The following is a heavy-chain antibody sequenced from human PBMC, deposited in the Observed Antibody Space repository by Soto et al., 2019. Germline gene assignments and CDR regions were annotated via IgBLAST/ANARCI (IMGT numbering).Heavy chain of an antibody. J-gene: IGHJ4*02. Sequence: QVQLVQSGAEVKRPGTSVKVSCKVSGYTFTNYGINWVRQAPGQGLEWVGWFNPANRNTNYAQKFQDRGSMTTATSTNTAYMELRGLRSDDTAVYYCARVRFGDPFDFWGQGTLVTVSS. CDR3: ARVRFGDPFDF. CDR1: GYTFTNYG. V-gene: IGHV1-18*01. D-gene: IGHD2-21*02. CDR2: FNPANRNT.